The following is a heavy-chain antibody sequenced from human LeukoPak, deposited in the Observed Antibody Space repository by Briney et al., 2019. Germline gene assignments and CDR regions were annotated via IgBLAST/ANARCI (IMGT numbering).Heavy chain of an antibody. V-gene: IGHV3-74*01. Sequence: GGSLRLSCAASGFTFSSYWMHWVRQAPGKGLVGVSRINSDGRSTNYADSVKGRFTISRDNAKNTLYLQMNSLRVDDTAVYYCATYSGAHHKTFDDWGQGTLVTVSS. J-gene: IGHJ4*02. CDR3: ATYSGAHHKTFDD. CDR2: INSDGRST. CDR1: GFTFSSYW. D-gene: IGHD1-26*01.